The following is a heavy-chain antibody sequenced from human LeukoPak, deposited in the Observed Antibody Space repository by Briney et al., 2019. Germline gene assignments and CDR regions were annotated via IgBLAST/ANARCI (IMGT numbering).Heavy chain of an antibody. Sequence: PGGSLRLSCAASGFSVSSNYMSWVRQAPGKGLEWVSAIYTGGTTYYADSVKGRFAISRDNSKNTLYLQVNSLRAEDTAVYYCARDKLGSGYSSDFDYWGQGTLVTVSS. CDR3: ARDKLGSGYSSDFDY. V-gene: IGHV3-66*02. D-gene: IGHD6-19*01. CDR2: IYTGGTT. J-gene: IGHJ4*02. CDR1: GFSVSSNY.